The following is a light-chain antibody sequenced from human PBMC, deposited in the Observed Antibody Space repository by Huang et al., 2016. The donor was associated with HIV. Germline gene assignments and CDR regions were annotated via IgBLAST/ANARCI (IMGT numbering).Light chain of an antibody. Sequence: DIQMTQSPSSLSASVGDRVTITCRASQGIVNFLAWYQQKPGRAPQLLISAASTLQSGVPSRFSGSGSGTDFTLTINSLQPEDVATYYCQNYNSAPWTFAQGTKVEIK. J-gene: IGKJ1*01. CDR3: QNYNSAPWT. CDR2: AAS. V-gene: IGKV1-27*01. CDR1: QGIVNF.